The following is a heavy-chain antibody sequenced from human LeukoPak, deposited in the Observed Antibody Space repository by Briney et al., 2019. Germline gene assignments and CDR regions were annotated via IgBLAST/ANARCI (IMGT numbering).Heavy chain of an antibody. CDR2: IISSSSYT. V-gene: IGHV3-11*06. D-gene: IGHD2-2*01. CDR1: GFTFSDYY. CDR3: ARDLGYCSSTSCSDAFDI. J-gene: IGHJ3*02. Sequence: GGSLRLSCAASGFTFSDYYMSWIRQAPGKGLEWVSYIISSSSYTNYADSVKGRFTISRDNAKNSLYLQMNSLRAEDTAVYYCARDLGYCSSTSCSDAFDIWGQGTMVTVSS.